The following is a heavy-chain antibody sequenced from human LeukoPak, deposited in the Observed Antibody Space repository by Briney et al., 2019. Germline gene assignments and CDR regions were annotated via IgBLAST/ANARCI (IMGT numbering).Heavy chain of an antibody. D-gene: IGHD2-21*02. CDR2: IYWNDEQ. J-gene: IGHJ4*02. CDR1: GSSFTTSGVG. CDR3: THGSGNCGGDCSAY. Sequence: KECGPTVAQPTQLVTLTCTFSGSSFTTSGVGVCWIRQLPGKALEWLAVIYWNDEQSYSTSLTSSLTITKDTSKTQVVLTRTNMDPVDTATYYWTHGSGNCGGDCSAYWGQGTLVTVSS. V-gene: IGHV2-5*01.